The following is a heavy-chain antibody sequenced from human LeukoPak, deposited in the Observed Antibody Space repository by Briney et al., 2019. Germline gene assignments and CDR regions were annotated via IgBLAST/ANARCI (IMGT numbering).Heavy chain of an antibody. J-gene: IGHJ4*02. V-gene: IGHV3-11*01. CDR2: ISSSGSTI. CDR3: ARDLPSMTEDDY. Sequence: PGGSLRLSCAASGFTFSDYFMSWIRQAPGKGLEWVSYISSSGSTIYYADSVKGRFTISRDNAKNSLYLQMNSLRAEDTAVYYCARDLPSMTEDDYWGQGTLVTVSS. CDR1: GFTFSDYF.